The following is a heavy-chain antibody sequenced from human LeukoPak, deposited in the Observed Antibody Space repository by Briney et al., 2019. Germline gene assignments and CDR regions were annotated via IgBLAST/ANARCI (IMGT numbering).Heavy chain of an antibody. V-gene: IGHV3-23*01. CDR1: GFTFSSSA. Sequence: PGGSLRLSCAASGFTFSSSAMSWVRQAPGKGLEWASYISGSGAKTHYADSVKGRFTISRDNSKNTLLLQMNSLRAEDTAVYYCAKEVWVAGRAGYYYYDGMDIWGQGTTVTVS. J-gene: IGHJ6*02. CDR3: AKEVWVAGRAGYYYYDGMDI. CDR2: ISGSGAKT. D-gene: IGHD3-16*01.